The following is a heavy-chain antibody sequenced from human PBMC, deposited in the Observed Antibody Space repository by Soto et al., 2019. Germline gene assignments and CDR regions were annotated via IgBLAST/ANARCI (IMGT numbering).Heavy chain of an antibody. Sequence: SETLSLTCTVSGGSISSYYWSWIRQPPGKGLEWIGYIYYSGSTNYSPSLKSRVTISVDTSKNQFSLKLSSVTAADTAVYYCARLPGVVPAVDWFDPWGQGTLVTVSS. CDR2: IYYSGST. J-gene: IGHJ5*02. V-gene: IGHV4-59*08. CDR1: GGSISSYY. CDR3: ARLPGVVPAVDWFDP. D-gene: IGHD2-2*01.